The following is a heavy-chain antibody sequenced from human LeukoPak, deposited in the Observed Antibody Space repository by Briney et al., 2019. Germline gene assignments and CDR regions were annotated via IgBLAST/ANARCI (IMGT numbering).Heavy chain of an antibody. V-gene: IGHV3-30*18. J-gene: IGHJ4*02. CDR2: ISYDGSNK. CDR3: AKDGYSAYDFDY. Sequence: GRSLRLSCAASGFTFSSYGMHWVRQAPGKGLEWVAVISYDGSNKYYADSVKGRFTISRDNSKNTLYLQMNSLRAEDTAVYYCAKDGYSAYDFDYWGQGTLVTVSS. D-gene: IGHD5-12*01. CDR1: GFTFSSYG.